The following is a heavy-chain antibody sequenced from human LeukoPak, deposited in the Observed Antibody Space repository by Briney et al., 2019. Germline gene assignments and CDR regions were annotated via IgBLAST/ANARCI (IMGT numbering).Heavy chain of an antibody. J-gene: IGHJ3*02. CDR1: GFSFSSHV. CDR3: ARAQTLFWEFDGFDI. V-gene: IGHV3-48*02. D-gene: IGHD3-3*01. Sequence: PGGSLRLSCAASGFSFSSHVMTWVRQAPGKGLEWIATVTSTNKIHYADSVKGRFTISRDNAENSVYLQMNSLRDEDTAVYSCARAQTLFWEFDGFDIWGRGTKVTVSS. CDR2: VTSTNKI.